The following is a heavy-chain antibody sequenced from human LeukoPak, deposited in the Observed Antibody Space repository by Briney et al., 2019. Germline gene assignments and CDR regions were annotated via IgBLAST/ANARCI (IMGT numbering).Heavy chain of an antibody. V-gene: IGHV3-15*01. Sequence: GGSLRLSCAASGFTFSDAWMSWVRQAPGRGLEWVGRIKTKTDGGTTDYAAPVKGRFTISRDDSKNTLYLQMNSLKTEDTAVYYCTTDLLIVVLPNGFDPWGQGTLVTVSS. CDR2: IKTKTDGGTT. CDR1: GFTFSDAW. CDR3: TTDLLIVVLPNGFDP. D-gene: IGHD3-22*01. J-gene: IGHJ5*02.